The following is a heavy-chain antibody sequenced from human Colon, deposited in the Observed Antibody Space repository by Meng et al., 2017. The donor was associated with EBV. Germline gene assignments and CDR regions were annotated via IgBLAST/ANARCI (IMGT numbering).Heavy chain of an antibody. D-gene: IGHD1-26*01. CDR1: GVAISSNSR. CDR3: ARGKQDAWELLAY. Sequence: QAQPQEPAPELVKPVGTLSLTGGVSGVAISSNSRWTWVRQPPGKGLEWIGDIDDSGSTNYNPSLNSRISISLDKSKNHFSLKVNSVTAADTAVYYCARGKQDAWELLAYWGQGALVTVSS. V-gene: IGHV4-4*02. CDR2: IDDSGST. J-gene: IGHJ4*02.